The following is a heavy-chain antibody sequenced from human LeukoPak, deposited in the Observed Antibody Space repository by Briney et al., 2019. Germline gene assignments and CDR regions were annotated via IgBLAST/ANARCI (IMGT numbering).Heavy chain of an antibody. Sequence: ASVKVSCKASGYTFTSYGISWVRQAPGQGLEWMGWISAYNGNTNYAQKLQGRVTMTTDTSTSTAYMELRSLRSDDTAVYYCARKEWELLQGYYYYYMDVWGKGTTVTVSS. J-gene: IGHJ6*03. V-gene: IGHV1-18*01. CDR3: ARKEWELLQGYYYYYMDV. D-gene: IGHD1-26*01. CDR1: GYTFTSYG. CDR2: ISAYNGNT.